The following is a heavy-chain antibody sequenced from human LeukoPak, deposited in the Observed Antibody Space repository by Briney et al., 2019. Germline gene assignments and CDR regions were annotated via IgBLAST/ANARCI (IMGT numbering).Heavy chain of an antibody. Sequence: SETLSLTCSVSGGSISSSGYYWSWIRQPPGKGLEWIGYISDSGSTNYNPSLKSRVTISVDTSKNQLFLKLRSVTTADTAVYYCATNSSWFDYWGQGTLVTVSS. CDR2: ISDSGST. CDR3: ATNSSWFDY. J-gene: IGHJ4*02. CDR1: GGSISSSGYY. D-gene: IGHD6-13*01. V-gene: IGHV4-61*08.